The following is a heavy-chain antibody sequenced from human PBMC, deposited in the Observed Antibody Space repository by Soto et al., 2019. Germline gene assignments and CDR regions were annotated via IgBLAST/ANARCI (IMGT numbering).Heavy chain of an antibody. J-gene: IGHJ4*02. Sequence: SETLSLTCSVSGGSISSDNYFWSWIRQPPGKGLEWIGYIFYSGSAHYNPSLKSRFTISVDTSKNQFSLDLFSVTAADTAMYYCARGNDYGDYYFDYWGQGTLVTVSS. V-gene: IGHV4-30-4*01. D-gene: IGHD4-17*01. CDR2: IFYSGSA. CDR3: ARGNDYGDYYFDY. CDR1: GGSISSDNYF.